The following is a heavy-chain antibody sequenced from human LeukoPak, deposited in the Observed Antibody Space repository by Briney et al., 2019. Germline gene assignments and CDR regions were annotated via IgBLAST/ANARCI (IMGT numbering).Heavy chain of an antibody. Sequence: RPSETLSLTCTVSGDSISSGSHWGWLRQSPGKGLEWIGCISHSGTTYYNPSFTSRVTISVDTSKNQFSLKLSSVTAADTAVYYCARGVVIAPQTFDYWGQGTLVTVSS. CDR2: ISHSGTT. D-gene: IGHD2-21*01. J-gene: IGHJ4*02. CDR1: GDSISSGSH. V-gene: IGHV4-38-2*02. CDR3: ARGVVIAPQTFDY.